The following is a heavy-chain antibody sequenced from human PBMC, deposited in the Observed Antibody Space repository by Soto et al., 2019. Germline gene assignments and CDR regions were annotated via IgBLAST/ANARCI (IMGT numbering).Heavy chain of an antibody. CDR2: IYSVVSP. CDR3: ARARHCSGGSCANYQYYFDY. D-gene: IGHD2-15*01. CDR1: GFTVSSNY. J-gene: IGHJ4*02. V-gene: IGHV3-53*04. Sequence: GGSLRLSCAASGFTVSSNYMSWVRQAPGKGLEWVSVIYSVVSPYSAVSLKGRFTISSNNSKNTLFFKMNTLRVEDTAVFFCARARHCSGGSCANYQYYFDYWGQGTLVTVSS.